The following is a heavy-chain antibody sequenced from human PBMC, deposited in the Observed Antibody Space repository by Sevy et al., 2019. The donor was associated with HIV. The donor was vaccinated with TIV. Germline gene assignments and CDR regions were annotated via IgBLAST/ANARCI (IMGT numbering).Heavy chain of an antibody. CDR1: GLTVGSLS. D-gene: IGHD2-15*01. V-gene: IGHV3-66*02. Sequence: GGSLRLSCVASGLTVGSLSINWVRQAPGKGLEWVSGIYPSGDSTFYADSVKGRFTISRDNSKNTLYLQMNSLRAEDTAVYYCARLDIVVVVAATPDYYGMDVWGQGTTVTVSS. CDR2: IYPSGDST. CDR3: ARLDIVVVVAATPDYYGMDV. J-gene: IGHJ6*02.